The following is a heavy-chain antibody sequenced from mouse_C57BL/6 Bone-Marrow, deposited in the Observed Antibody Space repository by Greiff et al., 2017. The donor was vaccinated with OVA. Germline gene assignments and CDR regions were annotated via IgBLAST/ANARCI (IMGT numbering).Heavy chain of an antibody. J-gene: IGHJ1*03. CDR3: ASYYGNYVGYFDV. V-gene: IGHV2-2*01. Sequence: VQVVESGPGLVQPSQSLSITCTVSGFSLTSYGVHWVRQSPGKGLEWLGVIWSGGSTDYNAAFISRLSISKDNSKSQVFFKMNSLQADDTAIYYCASYYGNYVGYFDVWGTGTTVTVSS. D-gene: IGHD2-1*01. CDR2: IWSGGST. CDR1: GFSLTSYG.